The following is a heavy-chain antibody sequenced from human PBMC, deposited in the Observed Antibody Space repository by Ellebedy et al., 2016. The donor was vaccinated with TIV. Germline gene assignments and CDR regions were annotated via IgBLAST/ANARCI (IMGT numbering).Heavy chain of an antibody. CDR3: ARGVLWEGICEYYFDY. Sequence: AASVKVSCKASGYTFTSDGISWVRQAPGKGIEWMGWISPFNVNIKYAQNVQGRVTMTTDTSTSTAYMELRNLGSDDTAVYYCARGVLWEGICEYYFDYWGQGTLITVSS. D-gene: IGHD1-26*01. V-gene: IGHV1-18*04. CDR1: GYTFTSDG. J-gene: IGHJ4*02. CDR2: ISPFNVNI.